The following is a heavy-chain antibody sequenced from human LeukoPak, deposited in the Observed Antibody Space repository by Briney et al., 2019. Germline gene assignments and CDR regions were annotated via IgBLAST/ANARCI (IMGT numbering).Heavy chain of an antibody. D-gene: IGHD6-13*01. CDR3: AKDIAAAGMGVFDY. V-gene: IGHV3-9*01. CDR2: ISWNSGSI. CDR1: GFTFDDYA. J-gene: IGHJ4*02. Sequence: PGRSLGLSCAASGFTFDDYAMHWVRQAPGKGLEWVSGISWNSGSIGYADSVKGRFTISRDNAKNSLYLQMNSLRAEDTALYYCAKDIAAAGMGVFDYWGQGTLVTVPS.